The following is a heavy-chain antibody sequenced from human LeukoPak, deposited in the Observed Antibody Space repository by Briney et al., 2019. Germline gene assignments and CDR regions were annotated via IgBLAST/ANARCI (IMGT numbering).Heavy chain of an antibody. CDR2: IYYSGST. CDR3: ARSPPYSSGCRGGNWYFDL. Sequence: SETLSLTCTVSGGSISSYYWSWIRQPPGKGLEWIGYIYYSGSTNYNPSLKSRVTISVDTSKNQFSLKLSSVTAADTAVYYCARSPPYSSGCRGGNWYFDLWGRGTLVTVSS. CDR1: GGSISSYY. J-gene: IGHJ2*01. D-gene: IGHD6-19*01. V-gene: IGHV4-59*01.